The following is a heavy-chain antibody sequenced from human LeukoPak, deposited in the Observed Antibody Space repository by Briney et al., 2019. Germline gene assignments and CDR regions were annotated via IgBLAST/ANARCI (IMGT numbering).Heavy chain of an antibody. CDR1: GYTFTSYG. CDR2: ISAYNGNT. V-gene: IGHV1-18*01. J-gene: IGHJ4*02. D-gene: IGHD3-9*01. CDR3: ASGHNPHYDILTGYYSY. Sequence: ASVKVSCKASGYTFTSYGISWVRQAPGQGLEWIGWISAYNGNTNYAQKLQGRVTMTTDTSTSTAYMELRSLRSDDTAVYYFASGHNPHYDILTGYYSYWGPGTLVTVSS.